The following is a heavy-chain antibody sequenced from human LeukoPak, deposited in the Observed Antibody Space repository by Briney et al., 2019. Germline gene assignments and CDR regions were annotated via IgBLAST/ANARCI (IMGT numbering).Heavy chain of an antibody. Sequence: ASVKVSCKASGYTFTSYYIHWVRQAPGQGLEWMGWINPNSGGTNYAQKFQGRVTMTRDTSISTAYMELSRLRSDDTAVYYCARDRGGSYLNFDYWGQGTLVTVSS. CDR1: GYTFTSYY. D-gene: IGHD1-26*01. CDR3: ARDRGGSYLNFDY. J-gene: IGHJ4*02. CDR2: INPNSGGT. V-gene: IGHV1-2*02.